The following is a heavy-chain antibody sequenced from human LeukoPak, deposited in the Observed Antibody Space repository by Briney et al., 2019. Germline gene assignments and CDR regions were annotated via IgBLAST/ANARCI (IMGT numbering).Heavy chain of an antibody. CDR1: GFTFSSYA. V-gene: IGHV3-23*01. CDR3: AKGRGYSYGSDY. J-gene: IGHJ4*02. CDR2: ISGSGGST. Sequence: PGXSLRLSCAASGFTFSSYAMSWVRQAPGKGLEWVSAISGSGGSTYYADSVKGRFTISRDNSKNTLYLQMNSLRAEDTAVYYCAKGRGYSYGSDYWGQGTLVTVSS. D-gene: IGHD5-18*01.